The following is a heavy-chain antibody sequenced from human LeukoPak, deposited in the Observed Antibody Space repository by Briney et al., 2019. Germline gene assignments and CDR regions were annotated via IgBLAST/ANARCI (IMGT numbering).Heavy chain of an antibody. V-gene: IGHV3-48*01. Sequence: GGSLRLSCAASGFTFSSYDMNWVRQAPGKGLEWVSYISTSSSTTYYADSVKGRFTISRDNAKKSLFLQMNSLRAEDTAVYYCARRLRSGWYYFDYWGQGTLVTVSS. CDR2: ISTSSSTT. CDR3: ARRLRSGWYYFDY. J-gene: IGHJ4*02. CDR1: GFTFSSYD. D-gene: IGHD6-19*01.